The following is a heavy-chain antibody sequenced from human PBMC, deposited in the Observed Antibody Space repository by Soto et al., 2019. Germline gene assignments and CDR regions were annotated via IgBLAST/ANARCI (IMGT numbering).Heavy chain of an antibody. V-gene: IGHV3-21*01. Sequence: PXGSLILSCAAAGFTFSSYSMNWVRQAPGKGLEWVSSISSSSSYIYYADSVKGRFTISRDNAKNSLYLQMNSLRAEDTAVYYCARDRGWYPESGWFDHWGQGTLVTVSS. D-gene: IGHD3-3*01. CDR1: GFTFSSYS. CDR2: ISSSSSYI. CDR3: ARDRGWYPESGWFDH. J-gene: IGHJ5*02.